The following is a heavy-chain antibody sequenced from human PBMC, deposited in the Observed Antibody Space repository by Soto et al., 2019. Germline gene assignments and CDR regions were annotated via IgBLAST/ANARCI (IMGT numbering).Heavy chain of an antibody. Sequence: QVQLVESGGGVVQPGRSLRLSCAASGFTFSSYGMHWVRQAPGKGLEWVAVIWYDGSNKYYADSVKGRFTISRDNAKNTLYLQMNSLRAEDTAVYYCAREAVAVAPYYYGMDVWGQGNTVTVSS. CDR1: GFTFSSYG. CDR2: IWYDGSNK. CDR3: AREAVAVAPYYYGMDV. D-gene: IGHD6-19*01. V-gene: IGHV3-33*01. J-gene: IGHJ6*02.